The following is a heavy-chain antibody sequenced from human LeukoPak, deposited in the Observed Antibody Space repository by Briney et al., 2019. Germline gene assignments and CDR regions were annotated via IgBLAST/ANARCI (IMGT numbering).Heavy chain of an antibody. Sequence: GGSLRLSCAASGFTFSSYEMNWVRQAPGKGLEWVSYISGSGRTIYDADSVKGRFSISRDNAKNSLYLQMNSLRAEDTAVYYRARFCGGDCYYYFDYWGQGTLVTVSS. CDR2: ISGSGRTI. J-gene: IGHJ4*02. CDR1: GFTFSSYE. CDR3: ARFCGGDCYYYFDY. D-gene: IGHD2-21*02. V-gene: IGHV3-48*03.